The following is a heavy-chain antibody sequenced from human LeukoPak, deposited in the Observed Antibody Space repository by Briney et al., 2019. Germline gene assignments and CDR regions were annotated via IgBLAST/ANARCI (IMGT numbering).Heavy chain of an antibody. D-gene: IGHD5/OR15-5a*01. CDR1: GYTFTSYD. CDR2: MNPNSGNT. J-gene: IGHJ4*02. V-gene: IGHV1-8*01. Sequence: ASVKVSCKASGYTFTSYDINWVRPATGQGLEWMGWMNPNSGNTGYAQKFQGRVTMTRDTSISTAYMELSSLRSEDTAVYYCARGLGIPGVYPDLRFWGQGTLVTVSS. CDR3: ARGLGIPGVYPDLRF.